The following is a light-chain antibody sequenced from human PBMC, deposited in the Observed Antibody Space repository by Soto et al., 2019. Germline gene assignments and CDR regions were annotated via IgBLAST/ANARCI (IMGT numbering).Light chain of an antibody. V-gene: IGLV3-21*02. CDR2: DDG. CDR1: NIEGKS. Sequence: SYELTQTPSVSVAPGQTARITCGGSNIEGKSVHWYQQKPGQAPVLVVSDDGDRPSGIPERFSGSKSENTATLTFTRVEAGDEADYFCQVWETSSDHPVVFGGGTQLTVL. CDR3: QVWETSSDHPVV. J-gene: IGLJ2*01.